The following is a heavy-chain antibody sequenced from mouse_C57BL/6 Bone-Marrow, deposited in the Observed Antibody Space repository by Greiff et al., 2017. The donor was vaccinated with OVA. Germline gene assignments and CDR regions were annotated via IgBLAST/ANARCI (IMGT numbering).Heavy chain of an antibody. V-gene: IGHV3-1*01. CDR2: ISYSGST. CDR1: GYSITSGYD. Sequence: VQLKESGPGMVKPSQSLSLTCTVTGYSITSGYDWHWIRHFPGNKLEWMGYISYSGSTNYNPSLKSRISITHDTSKNHFFLKLNSVTTEDTATYYCARDTTTARGFAYWGQGTLVTVSA. J-gene: IGHJ3*01. D-gene: IGHD1-2*01. CDR3: ARDTTTARGFAY.